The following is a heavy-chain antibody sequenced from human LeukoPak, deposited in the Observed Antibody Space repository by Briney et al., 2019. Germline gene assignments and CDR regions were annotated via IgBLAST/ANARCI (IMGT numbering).Heavy chain of an antibody. CDR1: GYTFTGYY. J-gene: IGHJ4*02. D-gene: IGHD3-10*01. CDR2: INPNSGCT. Sequence: GASVKVSCKASGYTFTGYYMHWVRQAPGQGLEWMGWINPNSGCTNYAQKFQGRVTMTRDTSISTAYMELSRLRSDDTAVYYCARDLLAMVRGVIIGAVGYWGQGTLVTVSS. V-gene: IGHV1-2*02. CDR3: ARDLLAMVRGVIIGAVGY.